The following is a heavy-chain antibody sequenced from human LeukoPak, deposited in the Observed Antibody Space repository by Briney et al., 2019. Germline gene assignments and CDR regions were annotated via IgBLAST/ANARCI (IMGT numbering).Heavy chain of an antibody. CDR3: AKGLYCTSTSCSSRFDS. D-gene: IGHD2-2*01. CDR1: GFTFSNYA. V-gene: IGHV3-23*01. J-gene: IGHJ4*02. Sequence: PGGSLRLSCAASGFTFSNYAMSWVRQAPGKGLEWVSAISESSGSTYYADSVKGRFTISRDNSKNTLYLQMNSLRAEDTALYYCAKGLYCTSTSCSSRFDSWGQGTLVTVSS. CDR2: ISESSGST.